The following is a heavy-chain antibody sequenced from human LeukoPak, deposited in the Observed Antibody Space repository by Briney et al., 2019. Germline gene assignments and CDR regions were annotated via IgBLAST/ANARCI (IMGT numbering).Heavy chain of an antibody. CDR2: ISAYNGNT. CDR1: GYTFTSYG. CDR3: ARGDDILTGYFRGFDY. D-gene: IGHD3-9*01. Sequence: ASVKVSCKASGYTFTSYGISWVRQAPGQGLEWMGWISAYNGNTNYAQKLQGRVTMTTDISTSTAYMELRSLRFDDTAVYYCARGDDILTGYFRGFDYWGQGTLVTVSS. V-gene: IGHV1-18*01. J-gene: IGHJ4*02.